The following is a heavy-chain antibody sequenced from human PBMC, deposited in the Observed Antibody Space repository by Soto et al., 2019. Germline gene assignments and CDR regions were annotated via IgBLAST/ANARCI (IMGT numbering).Heavy chain of an antibody. CDR3: ARVSEQWLGLSFHYGMDV. V-gene: IGHV4-4*02. D-gene: IGHD6-19*01. CDR1: GGSISSSNW. CDR2: IYHSGST. Sequence: QVQLQESGPGLVKPSGTLSLTCAVSGGSISSSNWWSWVRQPPGKGLEWIGEIYHSGSTNYNPSRKSRDTISVDKPKNQFSLKLSSVTAADTAVYYCARVSEQWLGLSFHYGMDVWGQGTTVTVSS. J-gene: IGHJ6*02.